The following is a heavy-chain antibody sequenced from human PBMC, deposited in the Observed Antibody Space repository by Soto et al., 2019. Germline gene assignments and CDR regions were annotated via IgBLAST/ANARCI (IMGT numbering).Heavy chain of an antibody. D-gene: IGHD2-15*01. V-gene: IGHV1-69*01. J-gene: IGHJ6*02. CDR1: EGTFSSYA. CDR3: ARVYCSGGSCYYYYGMDV. Sequence: QVQLVQSGAEVKKPGSSVKVSCKASEGTFSSYAISWVRQAPGQGLEWMGGIIPIFGTANYAQKFQGRVTITAVESMSTAYMELSSLRSEDTAVYYCARVYCSGGSCYYYYGMDVWGQGTTVTVSS. CDR2: IIPIFGTA.